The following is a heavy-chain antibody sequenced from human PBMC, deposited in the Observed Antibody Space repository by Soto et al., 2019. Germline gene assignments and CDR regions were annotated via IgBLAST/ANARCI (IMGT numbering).Heavy chain of an antibody. CDR1: GYKFTTYG. D-gene: IGHD3-22*01. CDR3: ARGRHTYYYDSSGSPDPH. CDR2: ISPDNGNR. Sequence: ASVTVSCKASGYKFTTYGITWVRQAPGQGLEWMGWISPDNGNRDYAKHLQDRVTMTTDTSTSTAHMELRSLRSDDTAVYYCARGRHTYYYDSSGSPDPHWGQGTLVTVSS. V-gene: IGHV1-18*04. J-gene: IGHJ4*02.